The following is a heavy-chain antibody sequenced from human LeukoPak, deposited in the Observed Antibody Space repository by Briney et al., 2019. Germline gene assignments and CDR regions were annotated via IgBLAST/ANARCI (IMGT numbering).Heavy chain of an antibody. Sequence: GEALKISCKGSGCIFTSYWIGWVRQLPGKGLEWMGIIYPGDSDTRYSTSFEGQVTISADKSITTAYLQWSSLKASDTAMYYCARRTYYYDSSGPNWFDPWGQGTLVTASS. CDR2: IYPGDSDT. J-gene: IGHJ5*02. CDR3: ARRTYYYDSSGPNWFDP. D-gene: IGHD3-22*01. V-gene: IGHV5-51*01. CDR1: GCIFTSYW.